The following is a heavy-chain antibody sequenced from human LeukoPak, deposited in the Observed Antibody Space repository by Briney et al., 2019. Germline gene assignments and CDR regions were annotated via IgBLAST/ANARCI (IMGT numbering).Heavy chain of an antibody. J-gene: IGHJ4*02. V-gene: IGHV3-7*05. CDR3: ATDSYSKGDY. Sequence: PGGSLRLSCAASGFTFSNYWMSWVPQAPGKGREWVANIKQDGSENNYVGSVKGRFTISRDNAKSLLYLQMNSLRAEDTALYYCATDSYSKGDYWGQGTLVTVSS. D-gene: IGHD4-11*01. CDR2: IKQDGSEN. CDR1: GFTFSNYW.